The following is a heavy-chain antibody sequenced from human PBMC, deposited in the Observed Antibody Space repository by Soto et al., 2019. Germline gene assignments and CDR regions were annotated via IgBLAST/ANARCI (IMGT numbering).Heavy chain of an antibody. Sequence: QVQLVQSGAEMEKPGASVKVSCKASGYTFTSYGISWVRQAPGQGLEWMGWISSYIGNTKYAQTLQGRGTMTTDTSTSTAYMEVRTLRAAATAVYYCARDDVGYCTSDVCYPKPLDYWGQGALVTVSS. D-gene: IGHD2-8*01. V-gene: IGHV1-18*01. CDR3: ARDDVGYCTSDVCYPKPLDY. J-gene: IGHJ4*02. CDR2: ISSYIGNT. CDR1: GYTFTSYG.